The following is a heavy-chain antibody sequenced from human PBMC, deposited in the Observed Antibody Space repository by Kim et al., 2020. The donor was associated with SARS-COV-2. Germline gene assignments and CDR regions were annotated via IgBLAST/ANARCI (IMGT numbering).Heavy chain of an antibody. CDR1: GFTFSTYG. J-gene: IGHJ5*01. CDR3: AKAGGGVVAYDFWNHWFDS. V-gene: IGHV3-30*18. Sequence: GGSLRLSCAASGFTFSTYGMHWVRQAPGKGLEWVAAISYDGVTKEYADSVKGRFTVSRDNSKNTLNLQMNRLRVEDTAVYYCAKAGGGVVAYDFWNHWFDSWGQGTRVTVYS. D-gene: IGHD3-3*01. CDR2: ISYDGVTK.